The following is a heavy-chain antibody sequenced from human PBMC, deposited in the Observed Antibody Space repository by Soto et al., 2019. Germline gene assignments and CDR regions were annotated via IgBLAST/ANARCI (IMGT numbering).Heavy chain of an antibody. V-gene: IGHV4-61*01. CDR2: IYYSGST. Sequence: SETLSLTCTVSGGSVRSGSYYWSWIRQPPGKGLEWIGYIYYSGSTNYNPSLKSRVTISVDTSKNQFSLNLTSVTAADTAVYYCARRYGYSFDYWGQGTLVTVSS. CDR1: GGSVRSGSYY. D-gene: IGHD4-4*01. J-gene: IGHJ4*02. CDR3: ARRYGYSFDY.